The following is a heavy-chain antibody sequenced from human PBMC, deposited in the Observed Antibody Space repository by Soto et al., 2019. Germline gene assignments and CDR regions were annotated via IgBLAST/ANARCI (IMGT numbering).Heavy chain of an antibody. CDR1: GGSFSGYY. CDR3: ARGSPSSGWYRNWFDP. J-gene: IGHJ5*02. D-gene: IGHD6-19*01. Sequence: TSETLSLTCAVYGGSFSGYYWSWIRQPPGKGLEWIGEINHSGSTNYNPSLKSRVTISVDTSKNQFSLKLSSVTAADTAVYYCARGSPSSGWYRNWFDPWGQGTLVTVSS. V-gene: IGHV4-34*01. CDR2: INHSGST.